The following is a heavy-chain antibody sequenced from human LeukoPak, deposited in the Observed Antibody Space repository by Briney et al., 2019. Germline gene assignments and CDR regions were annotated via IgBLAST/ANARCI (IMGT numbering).Heavy chain of an antibody. J-gene: IGHJ4*02. CDR3: AKGSSDLITIFGVVIRYFDY. V-gene: IGHV1-69*13. CDR2: IIPIFGTA. CDR1: GGTFSSYA. D-gene: IGHD3-3*01. Sequence: ASVKVSCKASGGTFSSYAISWVRQAPGQGLEWMGGIIPIFGTANYAQKFQGRVTITADESTSTAYMELSSLRSEDTAVYYCAKGSSDLITIFGVVIRYFDYWGQGTLVTVSS.